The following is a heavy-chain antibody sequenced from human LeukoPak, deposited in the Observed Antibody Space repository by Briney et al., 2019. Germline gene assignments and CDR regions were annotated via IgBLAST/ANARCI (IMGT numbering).Heavy chain of an antibody. CDR3: ARDGGGWVIDY. D-gene: IGHD6-19*01. Sequence: GGSLRLSCAASGFSFSNFGINWVRQAPGKGLEWVAYISSSSSTINYADSVKGRFTISRDNAKNSLYLEMNNLRAEDTAVYYCARDGGGWVIDYWGQGTLVTVSS. CDR1: GFSFSNFG. V-gene: IGHV3-48*04. CDR2: ISSSSSTI. J-gene: IGHJ4*02.